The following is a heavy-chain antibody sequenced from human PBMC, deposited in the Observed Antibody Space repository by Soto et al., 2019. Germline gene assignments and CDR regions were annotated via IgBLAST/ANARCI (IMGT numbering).Heavy chain of an antibody. J-gene: IGHJ6*02. D-gene: IGHD6-6*01. CDR1: GFTFSSYG. CDR3: AREIAARPGFYYYYGMDV. V-gene: IGHV3-33*01. Sequence: ESVGGVVQPGRSLRLSCAASGFTFSSYGMHWVRQAPGKGLEWVAVIWYDGSNKYYADSVKGRFTISRDNSKNTLYLQMNSLRAEDTAVYYCAREIAARPGFYYYYGMDVWGQGTTVTVSS. CDR2: IWYDGSNK.